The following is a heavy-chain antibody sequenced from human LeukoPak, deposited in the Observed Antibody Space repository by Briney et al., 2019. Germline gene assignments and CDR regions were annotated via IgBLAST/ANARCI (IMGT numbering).Heavy chain of an antibody. CDR3: ATTGSGWYVFDY. V-gene: IGHV1-24*01. Sequence: ASVKVSCKVSGYTLTELSVHWVRQAPGKGLEWMGGFDPEDGETIYAQKFQGRVTMTEDTSTDTAYMELSSLRSEDTAVYYCATTGSGWYVFDYWGQGTLVTVSS. CDR2: FDPEDGET. J-gene: IGHJ4*02. D-gene: IGHD6-19*01. CDR1: GYTLTELS.